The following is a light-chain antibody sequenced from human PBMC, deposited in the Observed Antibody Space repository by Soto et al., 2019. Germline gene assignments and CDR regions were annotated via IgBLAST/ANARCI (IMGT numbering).Light chain of an antibody. CDR2: KAT. CDR3: QQYNGYSWT. V-gene: IGKV1-5*03. J-gene: IGKJ1*01. Sequence: DIQMTQSPSTLSASVGDRVIITCRASQSLNNWLAWYQQRPGKAPKLLIYKATNLHNGVPSRFSGSGSGTEFTLTISSLQPDDFATYYCQQYNGYSWTFGQGTKVQVQ. CDR1: QSLNNW.